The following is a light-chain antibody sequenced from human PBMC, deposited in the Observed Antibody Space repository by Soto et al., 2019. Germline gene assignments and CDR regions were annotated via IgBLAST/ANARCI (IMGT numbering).Light chain of an antibody. CDR3: SSYTDRKHLV. CDR2: DVP. J-gene: IGLJ1*01. Sequence: QSALTQSPSASGSPGQSVTISCTGTSSDIGGYNSVSWYQQPPGKAPKVMIYDVPKRPSGVPDRFSGSQSGNTASLTVSALQAEDEADYYCSSYTDRKHLVFGTGTQLTVL. V-gene: IGLV2-8*01. CDR1: SSDIGGYNS.